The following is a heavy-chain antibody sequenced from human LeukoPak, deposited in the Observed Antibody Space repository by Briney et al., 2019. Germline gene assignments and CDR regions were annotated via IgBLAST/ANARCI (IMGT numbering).Heavy chain of an antibody. CDR2: IYYTGGT. Sequence: SETLSLTCTVSGGSISSSNYYWGWIRQPPGKGLEWIGTIYYTGGTYYNPSLKSRVTMSVDTSKNQFSLNLSSVTAADTAVYYCARHVVSSGSWYYFDYWGQGTLVTVSS. CDR1: GGSISSSNYY. D-gene: IGHD1-26*01. CDR3: ARHVVSSGSWYYFDY. J-gene: IGHJ4*02. V-gene: IGHV4-39*01.